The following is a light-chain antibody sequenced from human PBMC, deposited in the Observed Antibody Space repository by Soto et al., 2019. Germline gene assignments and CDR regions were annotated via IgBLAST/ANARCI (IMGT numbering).Light chain of an antibody. CDR2: SAS. J-gene: IGKJ1*01. CDR1: QTVSANN. V-gene: IGKV3-20*01. CDR3: QQYGSSPRT. Sequence: EIVLTQSPGTLSLSPGETATLSCRASQTVSANNLAWYQQKVGQAPRLLIYSASSRATGIPDRFSGSGSGTDFTLTISRLEPEDLAVYYCQQYGSSPRTFGRGTKVDIK.